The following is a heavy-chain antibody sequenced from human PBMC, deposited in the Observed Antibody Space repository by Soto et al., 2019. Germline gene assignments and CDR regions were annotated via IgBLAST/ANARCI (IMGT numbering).Heavy chain of an antibody. D-gene: IGHD1-26*01. J-gene: IGHJ4*02. CDR2: IYYSGST. V-gene: IGHV4-59*01. Sequence: QVQLQESGPGLVKPSETLSLTCTVSGGSISSYYWSWIRQPPGKGLEWIGYIYYSGSTNYNPSLKGRVTISVDTSKNQFSLKLSSVTAADTAVYYCARHDLEWELLVDYWGQGTLVTVSS. CDR3: ARHDLEWELLVDY. CDR1: GGSISSYY.